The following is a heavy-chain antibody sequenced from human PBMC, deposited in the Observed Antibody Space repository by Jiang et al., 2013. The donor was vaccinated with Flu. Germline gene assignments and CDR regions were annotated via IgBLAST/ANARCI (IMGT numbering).Heavy chain of an antibody. J-gene: IGHJ3*02. D-gene: IGHD2-21*02. Sequence: PGLVKPSETLSLICTISGGSINNYFWTWIRQPAGKGLEWIGRIYPSGTTDYNPSLKSRLTMSVDTSRNQFSLKLSSVTAADTAVYYCARVTHGLDAFDIWGQGTRATVSS. V-gene: IGHV4-4*07. CDR3: ARVTHGLDAFDI. CDR1: GGSINNYF. CDR2: IYPSGTT.